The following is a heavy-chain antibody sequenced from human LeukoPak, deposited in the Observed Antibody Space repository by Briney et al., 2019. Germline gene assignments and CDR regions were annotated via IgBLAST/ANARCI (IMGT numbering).Heavy chain of an antibody. J-gene: IGHJ3*02. CDR1: GFSFSSNG. V-gene: IGHV3-20*01. CDR2: INWNGGST. Sequence: GGSLRISCAASGFSFSSNGMSWVRQAPGKGLEWVSGINWNGGSTGYADSVKGRFTISRDNAKNSLYLQMNSLRAEDTALYHCARILWFGADAFDIWGQGTMVTVSS. CDR3: ARILWFGADAFDI. D-gene: IGHD3-10*01.